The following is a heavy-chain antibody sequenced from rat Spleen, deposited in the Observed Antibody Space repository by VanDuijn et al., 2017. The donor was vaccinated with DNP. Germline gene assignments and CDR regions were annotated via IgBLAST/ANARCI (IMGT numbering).Heavy chain of an antibody. CDR1: GFTFNNYD. CDR2: ISPSGGSL. D-gene: IGHD1-2*01. CDR3: TRDNYSSYMPYYYAMDA. J-gene: IGHJ4*01. Sequence: EVQLVESGGDLVQPGRSLKLSCAASGFTFNNYDMAWVRQAPTQGLEWVASISPSGGSLFYRDSVKGRFTISRDNGKSTLYLQMNSLRSEDTATYYCTRDNYSSYMPYYYAMDAWGQGTSVTVSS. V-gene: IGHV5-27*01.